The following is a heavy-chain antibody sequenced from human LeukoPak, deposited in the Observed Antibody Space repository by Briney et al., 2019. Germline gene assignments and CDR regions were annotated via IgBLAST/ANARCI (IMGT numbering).Heavy chain of an antibody. Sequence: SETLSLTCTVSGGSISRGDYYWSWIRQPPGKGLEWIGYIYYSGSTYYNPSLKSRASISVDTSKNQFSLKLSSVTAADTAVYYCARVGGRDIVVVPAAADYYMDVWGKGTTVTVSS. D-gene: IGHD2-2*01. V-gene: IGHV4-30-4*08. CDR1: GGSISRGDYY. CDR2: IYYSGST. CDR3: ARVGGRDIVVVPAAADYYMDV. J-gene: IGHJ6*03.